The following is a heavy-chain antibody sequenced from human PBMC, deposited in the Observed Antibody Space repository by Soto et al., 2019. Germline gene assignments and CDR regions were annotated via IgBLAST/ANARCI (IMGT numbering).Heavy chain of an antibody. CDR3: KSTDTMVRGASTIDY. J-gene: IGHJ4*02. V-gene: IGHV1-24*01. CDR1: GYTLTELS. D-gene: IGHD3-10*01. Sequence: GASVKVCCKVSGYTLTELSMHWVRQAPGKGLEWMGGFDPEDGETIYAQKFQGRVTMTEDTSTDTAYMELSSLRSEDTAVYYFKSTDTMVRGASTIDYWGQRTLGT. CDR2: FDPEDGET.